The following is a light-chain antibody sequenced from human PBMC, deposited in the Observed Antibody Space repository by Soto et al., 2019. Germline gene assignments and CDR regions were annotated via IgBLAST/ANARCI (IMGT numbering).Light chain of an antibody. CDR1: QSVTSRN. V-gene: IGKV3-20*01. CDR3: QQYNTSPPT. Sequence: EIVLTQSPGTLSLSPGERVSLSCRASQSVTSRNLAWYQQKPGQAPRLLIYAASSRATGIPDRFSGSGSGTDFTLPISRLEPEDFAVYYCQQYNTSPPTFGHGTKVDIK. CDR2: AAS. J-gene: IGKJ1*01.